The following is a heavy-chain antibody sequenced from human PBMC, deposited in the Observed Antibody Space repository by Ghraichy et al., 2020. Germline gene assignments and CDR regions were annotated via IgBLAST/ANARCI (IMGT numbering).Heavy chain of an antibody. CDR2: ISGSDGTT. V-gene: IGHV3-23*01. D-gene: IGHD3-3*01. CDR3: ANIAPPFAFTWSGPTDYHLDV. J-gene: IGHJ6*03. CDR1: GFPFSNFP. Sequence: GGSLRLSCAASGFPFSNFPMSWVRQAPGKGLEWVSTISGSDGTTYYADSVKGRFTISRDNSVDSLYLQMSSLTLDDTALYYCANIAPPFAFTWSGPTDYHLDVWGKGTRVIVSS.